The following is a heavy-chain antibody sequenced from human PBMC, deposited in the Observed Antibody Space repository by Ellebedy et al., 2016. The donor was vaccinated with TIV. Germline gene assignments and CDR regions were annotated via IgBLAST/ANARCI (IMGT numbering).Heavy chain of an antibody. CDR3: AKSFTANWFDP. CDR1: GFTLSSYS. J-gene: IGHJ5*02. CDR2: ISSSSNTI. V-gene: IGHV3-48*01. Sequence: GESLKISCAASGFTLSSYSMNWVRQAPGRGLEWVSYISSSSNTIYYADSVTGRFTISRDNAKNSLYLQMNSLRAEDTAVYYCAKSFTANWFDPWGQGTLVTVSS.